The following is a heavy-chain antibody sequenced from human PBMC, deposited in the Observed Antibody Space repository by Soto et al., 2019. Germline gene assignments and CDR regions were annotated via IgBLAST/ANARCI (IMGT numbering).Heavy chain of an antibody. Sequence: GGSLRLSCAASGFTFSSYSMNWVRQAPGKGLEWVSYISSATTTIYYADSVEGRFTISRDNAKNSLYLQMNSLRADDTAVYYCARGIAAAGPKLDYWGQGT. J-gene: IGHJ4*02. V-gene: IGHV3-48*01. CDR1: GFTFSSYS. CDR2: ISSATTTI. D-gene: IGHD6-13*01. CDR3: ARGIAAAGPKLDY.